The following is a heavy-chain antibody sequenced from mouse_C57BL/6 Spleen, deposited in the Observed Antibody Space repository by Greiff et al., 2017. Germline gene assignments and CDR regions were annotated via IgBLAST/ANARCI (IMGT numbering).Heavy chain of an antibody. CDR1: GYTFTSYW. D-gene: IGHD2-5*01. CDR2: IHPNGGSP. Sequence: QVQLQQSGAELVRPGTSVKLSCTASGYTFTSYWMHWVTQRPGQGLEWIGMIHPNGGSPNYNEKFKSKATLTVDKSSSTAYMQLSSLTSEDSAVYYCARGWDYSNAWFADWGTGTLGTVSA. J-gene: IGHJ3*01. CDR3: ARGWDYSNAWFAD. V-gene: IGHV1-64*01.